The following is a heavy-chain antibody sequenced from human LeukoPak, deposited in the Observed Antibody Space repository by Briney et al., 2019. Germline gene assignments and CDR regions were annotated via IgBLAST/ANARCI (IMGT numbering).Heavy chain of an antibody. CDR3: ARGAAAGINFDY. Sequence: SETLSLTCTVSGGSFSSTSYYWGWIRQPPGKGLEWIGSIYYSGSTYYNPSLKSRVTISVDTSKNQFSLKLSSVTAADTAVYYCARGAAAGINFDYWGQGTLVTVSS. CDR2: IYYSGST. J-gene: IGHJ4*02. D-gene: IGHD6-13*01. CDR1: GGSFSSTSYY. V-gene: IGHV4-39*07.